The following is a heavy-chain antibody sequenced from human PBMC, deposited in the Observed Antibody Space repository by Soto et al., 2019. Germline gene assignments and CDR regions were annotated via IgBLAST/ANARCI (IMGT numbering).Heavy chain of an antibody. J-gene: IGHJ6*02. D-gene: IGHD6-19*01. CDR1: GFTFSSYS. CDR3: ARGGPYSSGWYSPYYGMDV. Sequence: EVQLVESGGGLVKPGGSLRLSCAASGFTFSSYSMNWVRQAPGKGLEWVSSISSSSSYIYYADSVKGRFTISRDNAKNSLYLHMHCLRAEDTAVYYCARGGPYSSGWYSPYYGMDVWGQGTTVTVSS. CDR2: ISSSSSYI. V-gene: IGHV3-21*01.